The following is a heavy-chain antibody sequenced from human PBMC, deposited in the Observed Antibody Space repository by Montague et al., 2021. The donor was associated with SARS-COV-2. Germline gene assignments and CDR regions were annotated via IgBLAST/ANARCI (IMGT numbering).Heavy chain of an antibody. CDR1: GDSINNSRYY. Sequence: SETLSLTCSVSGDSINNSRYYWGWIRQPPGKGLEWIGTIYYSGSAYYNPSLKSRVTISVDTSKDQFSLKLNSVTATDTAGYYCARLESTRGVMIRWAIHIWGQGTTVTVSS. V-gene: IGHV4-39*01. CDR2: IYYSGSA. J-gene: IGHJ3*02. CDR3: ARLESTRGVMIRWAIHI. D-gene: IGHD3-10*01.